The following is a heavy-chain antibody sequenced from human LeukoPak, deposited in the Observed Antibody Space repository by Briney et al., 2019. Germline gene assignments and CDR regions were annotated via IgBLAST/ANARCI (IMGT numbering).Heavy chain of an antibody. V-gene: IGHV4-39*01. Sequence: SETLSLTCTVSGGSISSYYWGWIRQTPGKGLEWIGAIYYSGSTYYNPSLKSRVTISVDTSKNQFSLKLTSVTAADTALYYCARPPPLSHYHFYDSSGFVDYWGQGTLVTVSS. CDR1: GGSISSYY. CDR2: IYYSGST. D-gene: IGHD3-22*01. J-gene: IGHJ4*02. CDR3: ARPPPLSHYHFYDSSGFVDY.